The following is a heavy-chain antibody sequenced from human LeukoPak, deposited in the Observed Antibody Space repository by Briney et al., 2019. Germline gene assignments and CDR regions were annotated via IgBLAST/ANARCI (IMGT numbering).Heavy chain of an antibody. D-gene: IGHD1-26*01. CDR2: IIPIFGTA. J-gene: IGHJ4*02. CDR3: AIYWPPIVGATGLDY. Sequence: ASVTVSCKASGGTFSSYAISWVRQAPGQGLEWMGGIIPIFGTANYAQKFQGRVTITADESTSTAYMELSSLRSEDTAVYYCAIYWPPIVGATGLDYWGQGTLVTVSS. V-gene: IGHV1-69*13. CDR1: GGTFSSYA.